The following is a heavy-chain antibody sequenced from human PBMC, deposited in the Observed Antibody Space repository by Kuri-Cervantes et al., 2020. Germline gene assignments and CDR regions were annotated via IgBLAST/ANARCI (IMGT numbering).Heavy chain of an antibody. Sequence: ASVKVSCKASGYTFTSYDINWVRQATGQGLEWMGWISAYNGNTNYAQKFQGRVTMTRDTSISTAYMELSRLRSDDTAVYYCAREMSGSYYEGPVYYYYGMDVWGQGTTVTVSS. D-gene: IGHD1-26*01. V-gene: IGHV1-2*02. J-gene: IGHJ6*02. CDR3: AREMSGSYYEGPVYYYYGMDV. CDR1: GYTFTSYD. CDR2: ISAYNGNT.